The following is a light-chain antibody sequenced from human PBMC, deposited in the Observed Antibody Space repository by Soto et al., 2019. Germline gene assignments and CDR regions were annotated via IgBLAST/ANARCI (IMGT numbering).Light chain of an antibody. J-gene: IGKJ3*01. CDR3: QKYDSLPLT. V-gene: IGKV1-33*01. CDR1: QDISNY. Sequence: DIQMTQSLSSLSASVGDRVTISCQASQDISNYLNWYQHKEGKAPKLLIYDASNLETGVPSRFSGSGSGTDFTLTISSLQPEDIATYYCQKYDSLPLTFGPGTKVDIK. CDR2: DAS.